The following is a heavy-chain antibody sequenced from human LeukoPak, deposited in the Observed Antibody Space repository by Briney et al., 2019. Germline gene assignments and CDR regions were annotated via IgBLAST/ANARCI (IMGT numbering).Heavy chain of an antibody. CDR3: AREDTAMVLDY. Sequence: GGSLRLSCAASGFTFSSYSMNWVRQAPGKGLEWVSSISSSSYIYYADSVKGRFTISRDNAKNSLYLQMNSLRAEDTAVYYCAREDTAMVLDYWGQGTWSPSPQ. CDR1: GFTFSSYS. CDR2: ISSSSYI. V-gene: IGHV3-21*01. D-gene: IGHD5-18*01. J-gene: IGHJ4*02.